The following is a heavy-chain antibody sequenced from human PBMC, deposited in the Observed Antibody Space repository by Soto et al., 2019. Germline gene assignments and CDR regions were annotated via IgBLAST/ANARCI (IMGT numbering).Heavy chain of an antibody. CDR2: ISAHNGNT. CDR3: PRGRYGDY. V-gene: IGHV1-18*01. J-gene: IGHJ4*02. Sequence: QVHLVQSGAEVKKPGASVKVSCKGSGYAFTTYGITWVRQAPGQGLEWMGWISAHNGNTNYAQKLQGRVTVTSDTSTSTAYMELRSLRSDDTAVYYCPRGRYGDYWGQGALVTVSS. D-gene: IGHD1-1*01. CDR1: GYAFTTYG.